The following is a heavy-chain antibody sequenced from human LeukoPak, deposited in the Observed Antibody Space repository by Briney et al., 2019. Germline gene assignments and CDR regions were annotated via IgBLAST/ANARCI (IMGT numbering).Heavy chain of an antibody. CDR2: IYYGGST. Sequence: SETLSLTCAVSGNSISSNNRWTWVRQPPGKGLEWIGYIYYGGSTNYNPSLKSRVTMSVDTSKNQFSLKLSSVTAADTAVYYCARHRAYCGGDCYSGGYFDYWGQGTLVTVSS. CDR3: ARHRAYCGGDCYSGGYFDY. J-gene: IGHJ4*02. D-gene: IGHD2-21*02. CDR1: GNSISSNNR. V-gene: IGHV4-28*01.